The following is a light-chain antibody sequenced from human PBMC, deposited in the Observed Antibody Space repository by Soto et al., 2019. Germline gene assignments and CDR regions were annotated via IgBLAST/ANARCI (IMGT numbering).Light chain of an antibody. CDR1: QDITTL. CDR3: QEYYSAPLT. Sequence: DIQMTQSPSSLSASVGDRVSITCRASQDITTLLAWYQQKAGKVPKLLIYASSALQSGVPSRFSGSGSGTDFTLTISSLQPEDVATYYCQEYYSAPLTFGQGTKVEIK. J-gene: IGKJ1*01. CDR2: ASS. V-gene: IGKV1-27*01.